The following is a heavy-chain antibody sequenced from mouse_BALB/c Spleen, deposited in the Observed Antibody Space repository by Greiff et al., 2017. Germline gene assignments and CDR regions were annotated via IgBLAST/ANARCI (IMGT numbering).Heavy chain of an antibody. CDR3: ARNYYGSSYGFAY. J-gene: IGHJ3*01. Sequence: VQLHQSGAELVRPGSSVKISCKASGYAFSSYWMNWVKQRPGQGLEWIGQIYPGDGDTNYNGKFKGKATLTADKSSSTAYMQLSSLTSEDSAVYFCARNYYGSSYGFAYWGQGTLVTVSA. CDR2: IYPGDGDT. V-gene: IGHV1-80*01. D-gene: IGHD1-1*01. CDR1: GYAFSSYW.